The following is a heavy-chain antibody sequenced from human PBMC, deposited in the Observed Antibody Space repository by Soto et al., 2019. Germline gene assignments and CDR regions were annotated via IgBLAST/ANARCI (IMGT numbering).Heavy chain of an antibody. CDR1: GGSISSSNW. J-gene: IGHJ5*02. V-gene: IGHV4-4*02. CDR2: IYHSGST. D-gene: IGHD2-2*01. Sequence: QVQLQESGPGLVKPSGTLSLTCAVSGGSISSSNWWSWVRQPPGKGLEWIGEIYHSGSTNYNPSIKSRFTISVDKSKNQFSLKLSAVTAADTAVYYCARELTYIVVVPADGWFDPWGPGTLVTFYS. CDR3: ARELTYIVVVPADGWFDP.